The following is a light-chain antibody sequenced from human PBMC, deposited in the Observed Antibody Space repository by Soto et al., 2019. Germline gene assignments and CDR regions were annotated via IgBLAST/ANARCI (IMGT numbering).Light chain of an antibody. CDR2: GAS. Sequence: DIQMTQSPSSLSASVGDRVTITCRASQSISSYLNWYQQRPGKAPKVLIYGASTLESGVPSRFSGSGSGTDFTLTISSLEPEDFAVYYCQQRSNWPSITFGQGTRLEIK. V-gene: IGKV1-39*01. CDR3: QQRSNWPSIT. J-gene: IGKJ5*01. CDR1: QSISSY.